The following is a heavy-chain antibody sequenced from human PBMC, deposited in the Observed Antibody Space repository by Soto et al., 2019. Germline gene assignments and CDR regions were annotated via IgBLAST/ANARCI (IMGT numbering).Heavy chain of an antibody. Sequence: ASVKVSCKASGYTFTGYYMHWVRQAPGQGLEWMGWINPNSGGTNYAQKFQGWVTMTRDTSISTAYMELSRLRSDDTAVYYCAREVLASLRAFDIWGQGTMVTVSS. CDR3: AREVLASLRAFDI. CDR2: INPNSGGT. D-gene: IGHD3-3*02. V-gene: IGHV1-2*04. CDR1: GYTFTGYY. J-gene: IGHJ3*02.